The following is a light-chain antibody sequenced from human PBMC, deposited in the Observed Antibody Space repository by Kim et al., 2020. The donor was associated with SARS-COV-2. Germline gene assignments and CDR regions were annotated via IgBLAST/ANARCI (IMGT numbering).Light chain of an antibody. CDR1: MYNIGTDYD. CDR3: QSYDKSLSGWV. J-gene: IGLJ3*02. CDR2: NYD. Sequence: QPVPISCAASMYNIGTDYDIHWYQQFPGPAPKLLIYNYDNRPSGVPDRFSGAKSGTSASLAIAGLRADDEANYYCQSYDKSLSGWVFGGGTQLTVL. V-gene: IGLV1-40*01.